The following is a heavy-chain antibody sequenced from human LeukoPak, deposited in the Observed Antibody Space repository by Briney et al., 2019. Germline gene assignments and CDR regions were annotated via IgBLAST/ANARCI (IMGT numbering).Heavy chain of an antibody. J-gene: IGHJ5*02. CDR3: AKDRAPDIVEIFGFDP. CDR2: ISGRGGRT. D-gene: IGHD2-15*01. V-gene: IGHV3-23*01. Sequence: GGSLRLSCGASGFTFNNYGMSWVRQAPGKGLEWVSAISGRGGRTYYADSVKGRFTISRDNSNNTLYPQMNSLRAEDTAVYYCAKDRAPDIVEIFGFDPWGQGTLVTVSS. CDR1: GFTFNNYG.